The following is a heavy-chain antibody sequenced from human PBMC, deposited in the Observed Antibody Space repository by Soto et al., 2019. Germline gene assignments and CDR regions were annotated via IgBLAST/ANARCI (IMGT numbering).Heavy chain of an antibody. CDR2: IYYSGST. CDR1: GGSISSGDYY. Sequence: PSGTLSLTCTVSGGSISSGDYYWTWIRQHPGKGLEWIGYIYYSGSTKHNPSLKSRITISVDTSRNQFSLKLNSVTAADTAVYYCARTKTSSTSFHVDYWGQGTQVTVSS. J-gene: IGHJ4*02. CDR3: ARTKTSSTSFHVDY. D-gene: IGHD2-2*01. V-gene: IGHV4-31*03.